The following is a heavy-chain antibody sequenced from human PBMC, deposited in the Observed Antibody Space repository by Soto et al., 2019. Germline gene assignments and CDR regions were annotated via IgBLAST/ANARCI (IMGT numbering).Heavy chain of an antibody. J-gene: IGHJ4*02. D-gene: IGHD1-1*01. CDR1: GFTISSYD. Sequence: PGGSLRLSCAASGFTISSYDMSWVRQAPGKGLEWVSGLSDRGATTHYADSVKGRFTISRDTSKNTLYLQMNTLRAEDTAVYYCAKDKPGTTSFDYWGRGTLVTVSS. V-gene: IGHV3-23*01. CDR3: AKDKPGTTSFDY. CDR2: LSDRGATT.